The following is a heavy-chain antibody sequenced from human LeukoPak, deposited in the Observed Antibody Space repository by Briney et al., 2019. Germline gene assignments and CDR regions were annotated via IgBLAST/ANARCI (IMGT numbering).Heavy chain of an antibody. Sequence: PSETLSLTCAVYGGSFSGYCWSWIRQPPGKGLGWIGEVNHSGSTNYNPSLKSRVTMSVDTSKNQFSLKLSSVTAADTAVYYCARGEAAAGPMDYMDVWDTGATVTVSS. CDR3: ARGEAAAGPMDYMDV. V-gene: IGHV4-34*01. D-gene: IGHD6-13*01. CDR1: GGSFSGYC. CDR2: VNHSGST. J-gene: IGHJ6*03.